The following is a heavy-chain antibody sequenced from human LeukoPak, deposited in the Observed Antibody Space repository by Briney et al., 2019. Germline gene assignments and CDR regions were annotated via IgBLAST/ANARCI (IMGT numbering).Heavy chain of an antibody. V-gene: IGHV1-2*02. CDR1: GYTFIDYG. D-gene: IGHD3-9*01. CDR2: INPKSGGT. CDR3: ARETIELWDY. Sequence: GASVKVSCKASGYTFIDYGMHWVRQAPGQGPEWMGWINPKSGGTKYAQKFQGRVTMTRDTSISTVYLELSRLTSDDTAIYYCARETIELWDYWGQGTLVTVSS. J-gene: IGHJ4*02.